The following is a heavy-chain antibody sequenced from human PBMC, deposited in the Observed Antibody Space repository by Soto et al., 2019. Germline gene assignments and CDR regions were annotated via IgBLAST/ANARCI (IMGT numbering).Heavy chain of an antibody. CDR1: GGSISSYY. V-gene: IGHV4-59*12. CDR2: IYYSGST. CDR3: ARDYYGSGALDY. D-gene: IGHD3-10*01. Sequence: ETLSLTCTVSGGSISSYYWSWIRQPPGKGLEWIGYIYYSGSTNYNPSLKSRVTISVDTSKNQFSLKLSSVTAADTAVYYCARDYYGSGALDYWGQGTLVTVSS. J-gene: IGHJ4*02.